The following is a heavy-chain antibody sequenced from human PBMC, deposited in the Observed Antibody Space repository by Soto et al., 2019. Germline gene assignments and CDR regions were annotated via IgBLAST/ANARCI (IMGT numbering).Heavy chain of an antibody. D-gene: IGHD3-16*02. J-gene: IGHJ4*02. Sequence: QVQLVESGGGVVQPGRSLRLSCAASGFTFSSYGMHWVRQAPGKGLEWVAVIWYDGSNKYYADSVKGRFTISRDNSKNTLYLQMNSLRAEDTAVYYCARSGWNYIWGSYRYFCDYWGQGTLVTVSS. V-gene: IGHV3-33*01. CDR2: IWYDGSNK. CDR1: GFTFSSYG. CDR3: ARSGWNYIWGSYRYFCDY.